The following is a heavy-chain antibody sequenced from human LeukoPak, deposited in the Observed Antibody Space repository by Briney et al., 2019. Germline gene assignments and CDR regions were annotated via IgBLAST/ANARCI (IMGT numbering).Heavy chain of an antibody. Sequence: MPGGSLRLSCAASGFTFSTYSMNWVRQAPGKGLEWVSSISSSSSYICHADSVKGRFTISRDNAKNSLYLQMNSLRAEDTAIYYCAGGRPPPNWNHYYGMDVWGKGTTVTVSS. V-gene: IGHV3-21*01. J-gene: IGHJ6*04. CDR1: GFTFSTYS. CDR3: AGGRPPPNWNHYYGMDV. CDR2: ISSSSSYI. D-gene: IGHD1-20*01.